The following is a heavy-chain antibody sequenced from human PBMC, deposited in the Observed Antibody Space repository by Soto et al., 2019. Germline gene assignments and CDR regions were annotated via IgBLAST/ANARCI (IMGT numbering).Heavy chain of an antibody. CDR3: AKGAVAGTPTSYYYYGMDV. D-gene: IGHD6-19*01. J-gene: IGHJ6*02. CDR1: GGTFRTYA. CDR2: IIPNFGTV. Sequence: QVQLLQSGAEVKKPGSSVRVSCEASGGTFRTYAISWVRQAPGQGLEWMGEIIPNFGTVNYAQKFQGRVTITADESTTTVYMDLRSLRSEDTAVYYCAKGAVAGTPTSYYYYGMDVWGQGTTVTVSS. V-gene: IGHV1-69*12.